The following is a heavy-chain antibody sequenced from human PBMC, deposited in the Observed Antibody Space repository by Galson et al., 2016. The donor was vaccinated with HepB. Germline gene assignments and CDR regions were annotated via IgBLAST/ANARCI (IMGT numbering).Heavy chain of an antibody. Sequence: SLRLSCAASGFTFSSYAVSWVRQAPGKGLEWVSAISGRGGSTYYADSVKGRFTISRDNSKNMVYLQMNSLRAGDTAVYYCAKEGDYSYDYYSMDVWGQGTTVTVSS. J-gene: IGHJ6*02. V-gene: IGHV3-23*01. CDR3: AKEGDYSYDYYSMDV. CDR2: ISGRGGST. D-gene: IGHD4-17*01. CDR1: GFTFSSYA.